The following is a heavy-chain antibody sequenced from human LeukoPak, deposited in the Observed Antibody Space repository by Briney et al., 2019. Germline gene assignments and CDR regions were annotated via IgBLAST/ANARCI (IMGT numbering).Heavy chain of an antibody. V-gene: IGHV3-20*04. Sequence: RTGGSLRLSCAASGFTFNDYGMSWVRQGPGKGLEWVSGINWNGGYTAYADSVKGRFTISRDNAKNSLYLQMNSLTAGDPALYYCARDRNHYDILTGYYMAFDIWGQGTMVTVSS. J-gene: IGHJ3*02. CDR2: INWNGGYT. CDR3: ARDRNHYDILTGYYMAFDI. CDR1: GFTFNDYG. D-gene: IGHD3-9*01.